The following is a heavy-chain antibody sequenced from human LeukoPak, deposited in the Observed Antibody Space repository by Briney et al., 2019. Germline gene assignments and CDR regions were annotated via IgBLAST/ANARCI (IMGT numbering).Heavy chain of an antibody. V-gene: IGHV1-2*06. J-gene: IGHJ4*02. CDR1: GYTFTGYY. D-gene: IGHD4-4*01. CDR3: ARAGNYVLIDY. CDR2: INPNSGGT. Sequence: ASVKVSCKASGYTFTGYYMHWVRQAPGQGLEWMGRINPNSGGTNYAQKFQGRVTMTRDTSTSTAYMELRSLRSDDTAVYYCARAGNYVLIDYWGQGTLVTVSS.